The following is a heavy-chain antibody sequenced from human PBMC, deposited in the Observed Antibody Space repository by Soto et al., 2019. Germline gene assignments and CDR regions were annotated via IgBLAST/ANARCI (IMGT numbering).Heavy chain of an antibody. CDR1: GGTFSSYA. CDR3: ASPYYYDSSGYYYPHWFDP. Sequence: GASVKVSCKASGGTFSSYAISWVRQAPGQGLEWMGGIIPIFGTANYAQKFQGRVTITADESTSTAYMELSSLRSEDTAVYYCASPYYYDSSGYYYPHWFDPWGQGTLVTVSS. CDR2: IIPIFGTA. V-gene: IGHV1-69*13. D-gene: IGHD3-22*01. J-gene: IGHJ5*02.